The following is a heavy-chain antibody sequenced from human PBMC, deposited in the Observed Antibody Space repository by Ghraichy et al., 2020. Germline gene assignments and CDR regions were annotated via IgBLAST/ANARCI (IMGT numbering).Heavy chain of an antibody. CDR1: GFTFGDYA. V-gene: IGHV3-49*03. Sequence: GSLRLSCTTSGFTFGDYAMSWFRQAPGKGLEWVGFIRSKTEGEATQYAASVRGRFTISRDDSKSIAYLQMNSLKTDDTAMYYCVRDRPLDYWGQGTLVTVSS. CDR2: IRSKTEGEAT. J-gene: IGHJ4*02. CDR3: VRDRPLDY.